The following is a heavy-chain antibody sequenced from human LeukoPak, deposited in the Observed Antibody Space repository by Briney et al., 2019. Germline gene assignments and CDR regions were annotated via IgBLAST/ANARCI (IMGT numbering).Heavy chain of an antibody. V-gene: IGHV3-23*01. Sequence: PGGSLRLSCAASGFTFSSYAMSWVRQAPGKGLEWVSAISGSGGSTYYADSVKGRFTISRDNSKNTLYLQMNSLRAEDTAVYYCARDPDGPHTVTTPAWGQGTLVTVSS. CDR3: ARDPDGPHTVTTPA. D-gene: IGHD4-17*01. J-gene: IGHJ5*02. CDR1: GFTFSSYA. CDR2: ISGSGGST.